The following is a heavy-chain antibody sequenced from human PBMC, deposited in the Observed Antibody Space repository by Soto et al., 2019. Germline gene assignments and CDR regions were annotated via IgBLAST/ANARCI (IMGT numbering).Heavy chain of an antibody. CDR3: ARSLWGYGYYSGMDV. CDR2: IDWDDDK. V-gene: IGHV2-70*01. Sequence: SGPTLVNPTQTLTLTCTFSGFSLSTSGMCVSWIRQPPGKALEWLALIDWDDDKYYSTSLKTRLTISKDTSKNQVVLTMTNMDPVDTATYYCARSLWGYGYYSGMDVWGQGTTVTDSS. D-gene: IGHD5-12*01. J-gene: IGHJ6*02. CDR1: GFSLSTSGMC.